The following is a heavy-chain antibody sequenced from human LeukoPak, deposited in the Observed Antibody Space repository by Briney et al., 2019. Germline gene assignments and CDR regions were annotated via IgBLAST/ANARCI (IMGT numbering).Heavy chain of an antibody. CDR1: GFIFSDYS. J-gene: IGHJ4*02. D-gene: IGHD1-1*01. V-gene: IGHV3-21*01. CDR2: ISSGAAYI. CDR3: ARGGSAETIDY. Sequence: GGSLRLSCAASGFIFSDYSMNWVRQAPGKGLEWVSSISSGAAYIFYADSVKGRFSISRDSAKNSLYLQMISLRAEDTAVYYCARGGSAETIDYWGQGTLVTVSS.